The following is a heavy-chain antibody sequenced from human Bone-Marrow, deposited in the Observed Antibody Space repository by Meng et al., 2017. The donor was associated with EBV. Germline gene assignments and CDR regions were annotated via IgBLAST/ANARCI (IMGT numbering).Heavy chain of an antibody. CDR2: ISGSGGTT. J-gene: IGHJ4*02. CDR3: AKVRYSDYDSIDY. Sequence: EVQLLEYGGGWVQPGGSRRLSCAVSGVTFSSYAMTWVRQAPGKGLEWVSTISGSGGTTWYADSVQGRFTISRDNSKNTLYVQMNRLRAEDTALYYCAKVRYSDYDSIDYWGQGTLVTVSS. V-gene: IGHV3-23*01. D-gene: IGHD5-12*01. CDR1: GVTFSSYA.